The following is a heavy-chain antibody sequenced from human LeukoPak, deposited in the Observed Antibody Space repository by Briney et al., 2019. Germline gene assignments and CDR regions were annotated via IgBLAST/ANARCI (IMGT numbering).Heavy chain of an antibody. CDR1: GFTFSSYS. V-gene: IGHV3-21*06. J-gene: IGHJ4*02. CDR3: ARGYCTSSSCYNDY. D-gene: IGHD2-2*02. CDR2: ISSSSSYI. Sequence: GGSLRLSCAASGFTFSSYSMNWVRQAPGKGLEWVSSISSSSSYIYYADSVRGRFTISRDNSKNTLYLQMNSLRAEDTAVYSCARGYCTSSSCYNDYWGQGTLVTVSS.